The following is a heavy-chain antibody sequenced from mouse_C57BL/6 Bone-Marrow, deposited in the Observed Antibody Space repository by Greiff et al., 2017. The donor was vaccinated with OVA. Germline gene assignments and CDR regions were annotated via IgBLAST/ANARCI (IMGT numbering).Heavy chain of an antibody. CDR2: IDPSDSYT. D-gene: IGHD2-3*01. CDR1: GYTFTSYW. V-gene: IGHV1-50*01. J-gene: IGHJ3*01. Sequence: QVHVKQSGAELVKPGASVKLSCKASGYTFTSYWMQWVKQRPGQGLEWIGEIDPSDSYTNYNQKFKGKATLTVDTSSSTAYMQLISLTSDDSAVYDCAREGDGYSFAYWGQGTLVTVSA. CDR3: AREGDGYSFAY.